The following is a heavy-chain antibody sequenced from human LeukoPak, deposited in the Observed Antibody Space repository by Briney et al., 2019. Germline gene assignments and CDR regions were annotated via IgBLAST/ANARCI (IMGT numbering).Heavy chain of an antibody. CDR1: GGIFSNYA. V-gene: IGHV1-69*13. CDR3: ARDLVGSAISYSSGAWDY. J-gene: IGHJ4*02. Sequence: SVKVSCKASGGIFSNYAISWVRQAPGQGLEWMGGIIPLFGSADYAQKFQGRVTFTADESTSTAYMELSSLRPEDTAVYYCARDLVGSAISYSSGAWDYWGQGTLVTVSS. CDR2: IIPLFGSA. D-gene: IGHD3-10*01.